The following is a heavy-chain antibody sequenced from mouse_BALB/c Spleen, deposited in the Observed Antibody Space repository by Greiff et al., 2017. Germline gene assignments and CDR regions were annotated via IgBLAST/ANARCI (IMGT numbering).Heavy chain of an antibody. D-gene: IGHD2-4*01. CDR1: GYTFTSYW. Sequence: VQLQQPGAELVRPGASVKLSCKASGYTFTSYWINWVKQRPGQGLEWIGNIYPSDSYTNYNQKFKDKATLTVDKSSSTAYMQLSSPTSEDSAVYYCTRYYDYDGGWFAYWGQGTLVTVSA. J-gene: IGHJ3*01. CDR2: IYPSDSYT. CDR3: TRYYDYDGGWFAY. V-gene: IGHV1-69*02.